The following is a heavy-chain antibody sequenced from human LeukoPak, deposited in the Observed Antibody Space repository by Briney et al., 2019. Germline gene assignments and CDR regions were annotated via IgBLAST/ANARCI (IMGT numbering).Heavy chain of an antibody. CDR2: IIPIFGTA. CDR1: GGTFSSYA. CDR3: ARGIVATTTAQYYYYYMDV. V-gene: IGHV1-69*13. Sequence: ASVKVSCKASGGTFSSYAISWVRQAPGQGLEWMGGIIPIFGTANYAQKFQGRVTITADESTSTAYMELSSLRSEDTAVYYCARGIVATTTAQYYYYYMDVWGKGTTVTVSS. J-gene: IGHJ6*03. D-gene: IGHD5-12*01.